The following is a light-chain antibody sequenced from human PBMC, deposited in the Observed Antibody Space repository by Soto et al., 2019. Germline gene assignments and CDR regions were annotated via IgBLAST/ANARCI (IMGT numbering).Light chain of an antibody. J-gene: IGLJ3*02. CDR3: SSDTPSGTPV. Sequence: QSALTQPASVSGSPGQSITISCTGTSSDVGGYNYLSWYQQHPGKAPKVMIYEVCNRPSGVSNRFSGSNSGNTASLSISGLKADDEAEYCGSSDTPSGTPVFGGGTKLTVL. CDR2: EVC. CDR1: SSDVGGYNY. V-gene: IGLV2-14*01.